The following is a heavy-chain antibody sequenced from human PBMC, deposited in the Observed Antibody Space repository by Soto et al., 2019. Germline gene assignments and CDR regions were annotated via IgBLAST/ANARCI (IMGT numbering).Heavy chain of an antibody. CDR2: IYYSGST. V-gene: IGHV4-59*08. D-gene: IGHD2-2*01. CDR1: GGCISSYY. Sequence: PSETLSLTCTVSGGCISSYYWSWIRQPPGKGLEWIGYIYYSGSTNYNPSLKSRVTISVDTSKNQFSLKLSSVTAADTAVYYCAAFDCSSTSCFDYWGQGTLVTVSS. CDR3: AAFDCSSTSCFDY. J-gene: IGHJ4*02.